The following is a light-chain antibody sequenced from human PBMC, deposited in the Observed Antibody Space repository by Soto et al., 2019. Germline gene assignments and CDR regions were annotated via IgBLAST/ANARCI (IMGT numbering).Light chain of an antibody. V-gene: IGKV3-15*01. CDR1: QSVSNN. J-gene: IGKJ3*01. CDR3: QQYNNWVFT. CDR2: GAS. Sequence: EIVMTQSPATLSVSPGERATLSCRASQSVSNNLAWYQQKPGQAPRLLIYGASTSATGIPARFSGSGSGTECTLTISSLQSEDFAVYYCQQYNNWVFTFGPGTKVDIK.